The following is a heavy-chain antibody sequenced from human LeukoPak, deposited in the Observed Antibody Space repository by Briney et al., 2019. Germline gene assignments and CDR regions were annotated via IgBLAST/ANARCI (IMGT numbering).Heavy chain of an antibody. Sequence: GGSLRLSCAASGFTFSSYSMNWVRQAPGKGLEWVSSISSSNTYIYYADSVRGRFTISRDNAKNSLYLQMNSLRAEDTAVYYCAELGITMIGGVWGKGTTVTISS. D-gene: IGHD3-10*02. CDR3: AELGITMIGGV. CDR1: GFTFSSYS. J-gene: IGHJ6*04. CDR2: ISSSNTYI. V-gene: IGHV3-21*01.